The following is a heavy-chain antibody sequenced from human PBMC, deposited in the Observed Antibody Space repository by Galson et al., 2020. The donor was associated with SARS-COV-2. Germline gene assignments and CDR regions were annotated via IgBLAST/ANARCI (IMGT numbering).Heavy chain of an antibody. CDR1: GGSISNERYY. J-gene: IGHJ3*01. CDR3: ARDNRVAAANRGAVGS. D-gene: IGHD6-13*01. V-gene: IGHV4-31*03. CDR2: IYFTGSA. Sequence: ETSETLSLTCNVSGGSISNERYYWGWIRQHPGKGLEWIAYIYFTGSAYYNPSLKSRVTISVDTSKNQFSLRLTSVTSADTAVYSCARDNRVAAANRGAVGSWGRGTVVIVSS.